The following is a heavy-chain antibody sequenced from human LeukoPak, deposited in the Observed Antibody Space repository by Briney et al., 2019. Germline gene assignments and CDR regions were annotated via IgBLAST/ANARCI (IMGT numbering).Heavy chain of an antibody. CDR1: GFTFTTYA. J-gene: IGHJ6*02. V-gene: IGHV3-66*01. CDR3: ARSYSNHLFGMDV. CDR2: MYSGGST. Sequence: GGSLRLSCAGAGFTFTTYAMSWVRQAPGKGLEWVSVMYSGGSTYYADSVKGRVAISRDNSQNTVFLQMNSVRVEDTAVYYCARSYSNHLFGMDVWGQGTAVTVSS. D-gene: IGHD4-11*01.